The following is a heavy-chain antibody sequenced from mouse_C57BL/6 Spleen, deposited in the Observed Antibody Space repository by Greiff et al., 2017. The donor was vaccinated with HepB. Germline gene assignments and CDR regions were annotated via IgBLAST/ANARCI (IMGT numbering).Heavy chain of an antibody. J-gene: IGHJ3*01. D-gene: IGHD2-5*01. CDR2: IDPNSGGT. CDR3: GYSNYKALFAY. V-gene: IGHV1-72*01. Sequence: QVQLKQPGAELVKPGASVKLSCKASGYTFTSYWMHWVKQRPGRGLEWIGRIDPNSGGTKYNEKFKSKATLTVDKPSSTAYMQLSSLTSEDSAVYYCGYSNYKALFAYWGQGTLVTVSA. CDR1: GYTFTSYW.